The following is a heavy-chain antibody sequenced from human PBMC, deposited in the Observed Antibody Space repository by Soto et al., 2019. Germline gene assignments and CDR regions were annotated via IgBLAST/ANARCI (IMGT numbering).Heavy chain of an antibody. J-gene: IGHJ5*02. Sequence: SATLSLTCTVSGGSISSGGYYWSWIRQHPGKGLEWIGYIYYSGSTYYNPSLKSRVTISVDTSKNQFSLKLSSVTAADTAVYYCAREDGYCTNGVCYPRYNWFDPWGQGTLVTVSS. D-gene: IGHD2-8*01. CDR1: GGSISSGGYY. CDR2: IYYSGST. V-gene: IGHV4-31*03. CDR3: AREDGYCTNGVCYPRYNWFDP.